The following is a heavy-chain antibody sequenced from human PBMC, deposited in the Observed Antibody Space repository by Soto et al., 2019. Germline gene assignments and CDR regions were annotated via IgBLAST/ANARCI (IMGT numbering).Heavy chain of an antibody. CDR3: ARDSYCISTSCYAGYYYYGMDV. D-gene: IGHD2-2*01. J-gene: IGHJ6*02. CDR1: GGTFSSYA. V-gene: IGHV1-69*12. Sequence: QVQLVQSGAEVKKPGSSVKVSCKASGGTFSSYAISWVRQAPGQGLEWMGGIIPIFGTANYAQKFQGRVTITAAESTSTAYMELSSLRSEDTAVYYCARDSYCISTSCYAGYYYYGMDVWGQGTTVTVSS. CDR2: IIPIFGTA.